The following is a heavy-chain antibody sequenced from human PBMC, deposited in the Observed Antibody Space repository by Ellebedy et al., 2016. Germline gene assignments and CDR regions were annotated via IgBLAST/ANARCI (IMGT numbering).Heavy chain of an antibody. CDR2: ISSSSSTI. CDR1: RFTFSSYS. J-gene: IGHJ4*02. V-gene: IGHV3-48*01. CDR3: RQGHYADY. Sequence: GGSLRLXCAASRFTFSSYSMNWVRQAPGKGLEWVSYISSSSSTIYYADSVKGRFTISRDNSKNTLYLEMNSLRAEDTAVYYCRQGHYADYWGQGTLVTVSS.